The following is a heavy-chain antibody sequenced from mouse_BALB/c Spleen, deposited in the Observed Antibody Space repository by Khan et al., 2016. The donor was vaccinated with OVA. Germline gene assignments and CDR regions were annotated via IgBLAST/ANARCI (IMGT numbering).Heavy chain of an antibody. V-gene: IGHV5-17*02. CDR3: ARRGPSDVFAY. J-gene: IGHJ3*01. Sequence: DVQLVESGGGLVQPGGSRKLSCAASGFTFSSFGMHWVRQAPEKGLEWVAYISSGSSTIYYPDTVKGRFTISRDNPKNTLFLQMNSLRSEDTAMYYGARRGPSDVFAYWGQGTLVTVSA. CDR2: ISSGSSTI. CDR1: GFTFSSFG.